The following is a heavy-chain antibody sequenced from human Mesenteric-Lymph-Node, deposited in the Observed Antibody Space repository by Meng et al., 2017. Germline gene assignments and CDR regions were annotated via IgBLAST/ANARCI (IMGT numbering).Heavy chain of an antibody. D-gene: IGHD3-22*01. CDR1: GFSLSTSGVG. Sequence: SGPTLVKPTQTLTLTCTFSGFSLSTSGVGVGWIRQPPGKALEWLALIYWDDDKRYSPSLKSRLTITKDTSKNQVVLTMTNMDPVDTATYYCARGYYYDSSGYYLTNFDYWGQGTLVTVSS. CDR2: IYWDDDK. CDR3: ARGYYYDSSGYYLTNFDY. V-gene: IGHV2-5*02. J-gene: IGHJ4*02.